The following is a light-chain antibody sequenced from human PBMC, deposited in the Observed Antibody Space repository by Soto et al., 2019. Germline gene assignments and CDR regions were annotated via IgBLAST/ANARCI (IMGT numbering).Light chain of an antibody. CDR1: QSIGTY. J-gene: IGKJ3*01. CDR2: GAS. CDR3: QQTYDSPFT. V-gene: IGKV1-39*01. Sequence: DIQMTQSPSSLSASVGDRVTITCRASQSIGTYLNWYQHNPGKAPKVLIYGASSLKSGVPSRFSGGGSGTDFTLTISSLQPEDFATYYCQQTYDSPFTFGPGTTVDLK.